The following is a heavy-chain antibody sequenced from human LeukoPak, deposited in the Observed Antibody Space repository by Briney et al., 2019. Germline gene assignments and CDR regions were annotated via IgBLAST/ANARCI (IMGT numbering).Heavy chain of an antibody. V-gene: IGHV1-69*05. D-gene: IGHD3-10*01. CDR2: IIPFFGTA. CDR1: AGTFSSYA. CDR3: ASPEPYGSGSYYNRPLDY. Sequence: GASRKLACKAYAGTFSSYAISWVRQAPGQWLEWMGGIIPFFGTANYVQKFQGRVMITTDESTSTAYMELSSLRSEDTAVYYCASPEPYGSGSYYNRPLDYWGQGTLVTVSS. J-gene: IGHJ4*02.